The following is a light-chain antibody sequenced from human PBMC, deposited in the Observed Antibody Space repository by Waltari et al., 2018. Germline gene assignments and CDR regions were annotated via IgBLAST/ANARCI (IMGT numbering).Light chain of an antibody. V-gene: IGLV3-19*01. CDR2: GKT. Sequence: SSELTQDPAVSVALGQTVRITCKGDSPRSYYASWYQQKPGQAPVLVIYGKTNRRSGSPGRFSGSSSGNTASLTIAGAQAEDEADYYCNSRDSSGNHLGVFGSGTKVTVL. J-gene: IGLJ6*01. CDR3: NSRDSSGNHLGV. CDR1: SPRSYY.